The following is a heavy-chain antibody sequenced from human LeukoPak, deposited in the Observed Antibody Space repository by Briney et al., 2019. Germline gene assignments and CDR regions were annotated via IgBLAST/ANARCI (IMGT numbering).Heavy chain of an antibody. CDR1: GFTFSSYA. CDR3: AKDPPRDGTVTTLNWYFDL. CDR2: ISGSGGST. J-gene: IGHJ2*01. D-gene: IGHD4-17*01. V-gene: IGHV3-23*01. Sequence: GGSLRLSCAASGFTFSSYAISWVRQAPGKGLEWVSAISGSGGSTYYADSVKGRFTISRDNSKNTLYLQMNSLRAEDTAVYYCAKDPPRDGTVTTLNWYFDLWGRGTLVTVSS.